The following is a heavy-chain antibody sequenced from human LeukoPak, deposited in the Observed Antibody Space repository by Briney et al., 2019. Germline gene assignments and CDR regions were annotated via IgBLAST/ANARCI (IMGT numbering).Heavy chain of an antibody. CDR3: ARDSPPAYCSGGSCYFDY. J-gene: IGHJ4*02. CDR2: IYYSGST. CDR1: GASISSSTDY. D-gene: IGHD2-15*01. Sequence: SETLSLTCTVSGASISSSTDYWGWIRQPPGKGLEWIANIYYSGSTYYNPSLKSRVTISVDTSKNEFSLKLSSVTAADTAVYCARDSPPAYCSGGSCYFDYWGQGTLVTVSS. V-gene: IGHV4-39*02.